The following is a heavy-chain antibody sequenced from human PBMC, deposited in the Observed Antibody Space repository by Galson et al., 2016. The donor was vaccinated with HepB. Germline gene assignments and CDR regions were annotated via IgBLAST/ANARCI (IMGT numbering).Heavy chain of an antibody. CDR2: ISVHNGNT. CDR3: ARGGGRGGSDY. D-gene: IGHD1-26*01. V-gene: IGHV1-18*01. Sequence: SVKVSCKASGYTFSHYGITWARQDPGQGLEWMGWISVHNGNTNSAQKIQGRVTMTTDPVTSTAYMELRSLRSDDTAVYYCARGGGRGGSDYWARDPWSRSPQ. CDR1: GYTFSHYG. J-gene: IGHJ4*02.